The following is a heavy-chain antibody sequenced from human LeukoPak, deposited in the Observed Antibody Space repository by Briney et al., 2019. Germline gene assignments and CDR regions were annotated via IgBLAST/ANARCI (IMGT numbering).Heavy chain of an antibody. Sequence: SETLSLTCTVSGGSISSYYWSWIRQPAGKGLEWIGRIYTSGSTNYNPSLKSRVTISVDTSKNQFSLKPSSVTAADTAVYYCARCYADYYYYYGMDVWGQGTTVTVSS. CDR1: GGSISSYY. D-gene: IGHD2-15*01. CDR2: IYTSGST. J-gene: IGHJ6*02. CDR3: ARCYADYYYYYGMDV. V-gene: IGHV4-4*07.